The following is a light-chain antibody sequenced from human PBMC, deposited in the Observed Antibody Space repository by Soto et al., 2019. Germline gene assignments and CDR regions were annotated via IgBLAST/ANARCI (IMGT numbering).Light chain of an antibody. Sequence: EIVLMQSPGTLSLSPGERATLSCRASQSVSSSYLAWYQQKPGQAPRLLIYGASSRATGIPDRFSGSGSGTDFTLTISRLEPEDFAVYYCQQYGSSPGGTFGQGTKV. CDR2: GAS. V-gene: IGKV3-20*01. J-gene: IGKJ1*01. CDR3: QQYGSSPGGT. CDR1: QSVSSSY.